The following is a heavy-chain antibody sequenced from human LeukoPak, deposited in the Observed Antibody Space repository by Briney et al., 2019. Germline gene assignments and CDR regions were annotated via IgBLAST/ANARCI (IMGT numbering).Heavy chain of an antibody. CDR3: ARLRLLAWFDP. V-gene: IGHV4-39*01. CDR2: IYYSGST. Sequence: SETLSLTCTVSSGSISSSSYYWGWIRQPPGKGPEWIGSIYYSGSTYYNPSLKSRVTISVDTSKNQFSLKLSSVTAADTAVYYCARLRLLAWFDPWGQGTLVTVSS. CDR1: SGSISSSSYY. J-gene: IGHJ5*02. D-gene: IGHD2-21*01.